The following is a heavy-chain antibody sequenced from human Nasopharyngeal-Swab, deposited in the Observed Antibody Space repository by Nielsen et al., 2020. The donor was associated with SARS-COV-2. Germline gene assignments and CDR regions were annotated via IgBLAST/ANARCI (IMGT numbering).Heavy chain of an antibody. CDR3: VRDESGDYLGLPFDS. CDR2: VFYTGT. Sequence: GSLRLSCSVSGASISNRTYYWGWIRQSPEKGLQWIGTVFYTGTYYNPSLQSRVTISVDTSKNQFSLELTSVTAADTAVYYCVRDESGDYLGLPFDSWGPGTLVTVSS. J-gene: IGHJ4*02. CDR1: GASISNRTYY. D-gene: IGHD4-17*01. V-gene: IGHV4-39*07.